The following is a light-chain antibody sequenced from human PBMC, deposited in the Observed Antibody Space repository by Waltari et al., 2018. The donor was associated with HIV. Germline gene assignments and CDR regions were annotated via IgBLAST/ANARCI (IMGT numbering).Light chain of an antibody. CDR3: QQYNNWPALT. Sequence: EIVMTQSPATRSVSPGEGATLSCRASQSVSSNVAWYQQKPGQAPRLLIYGASTRDTGIPARFSGSGSGTEFTLTISSLQSEDFAVYYCQQYNNWPALTFGGGTKVEIK. V-gene: IGKV3-15*01. J-gene: IGKJ4*01. CDR1: QSVSSN. CDR2: GAS.